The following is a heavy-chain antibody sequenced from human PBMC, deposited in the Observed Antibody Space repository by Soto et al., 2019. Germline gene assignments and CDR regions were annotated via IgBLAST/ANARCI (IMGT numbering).Heavy chain of an antibody. CDR3: ARRSYSISWGGFDY. J-gene: IGHJ4*02. D-gene: IGHD6-13*01. V-gene: IGHV3-48*03. Sequence: EVQLVESGGGLVQPGGSLRLSCAASGFTFSSYEMNWVRQAPGKGLEWVSYISSSGSTIYYADSVKGRFAISRDNAKNSLYLQMNSLRAEDTAVYYCARRSYSISWGGFDYGGQGTLVTVSS. CDR2: ISSSGSTI. CDR1: GFTFSSYE.